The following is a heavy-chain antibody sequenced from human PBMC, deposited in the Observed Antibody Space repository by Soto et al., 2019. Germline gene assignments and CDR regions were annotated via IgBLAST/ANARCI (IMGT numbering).Heavy chain of an antibody. CDR3: ARSSITPRLFMYPFDY. D-gene: IGHD6-6*01. CDR1: GGSITSSSHY. J-gene: IGHJ4*02. Sequence: SETLSLTYTVSGGSITSSSHYWGWIRQPPGKGLECIGNIYYDGNTYYNPSLKSRVTISLDTSKNQFSLRLNSVTAAYTAVYYCARSSITPRLFMYPFDYWGKGTLVTVS. CDR2: IYYDGNT. V-gene: IGHV4-39*01.